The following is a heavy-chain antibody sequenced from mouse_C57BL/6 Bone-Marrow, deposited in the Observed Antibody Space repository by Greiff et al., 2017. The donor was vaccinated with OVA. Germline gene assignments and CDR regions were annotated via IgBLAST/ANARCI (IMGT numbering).Heavy chain of an antibody. CDR1: GFNIKNYY. V-gene: IGHV14-3*01. CDR2: IDPANGNT. J-gene: IGHJ1*03. CDR3: AREVYYGSSYWYFDV. Sequence: VKLQQSVAELVRPGASVKLSCTASGFNIKNYYMHWVQQRPEQGLEWIGRIDPANGNTKYAPTFQGTATITADKSSNTAYLQLSSLTSEDTAIYYCAREVYYGSSYWYFDVWGTGTTVTVAS. D-gene: IGHD1-1*01.